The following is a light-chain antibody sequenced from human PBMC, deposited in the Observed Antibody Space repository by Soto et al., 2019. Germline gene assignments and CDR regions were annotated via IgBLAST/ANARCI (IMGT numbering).Light chain of an antibody. CDR2: SNN. CDR3: AAWDDSLNGVV. V-gene: IGLV1-44*01. CDR1: SSNIGSNY. Sequence: QSVLTQPPLASGTPGQRVTISCSGSSSNIGSNYVYWYQQLPGTAPKLLIYSNNQRPSGVPDRFSGSKSGTSASLAISGLQSEDEADYYCAAWDDSLNGVVFGGGTKLTVL. J-gene: IGLJ2*01.